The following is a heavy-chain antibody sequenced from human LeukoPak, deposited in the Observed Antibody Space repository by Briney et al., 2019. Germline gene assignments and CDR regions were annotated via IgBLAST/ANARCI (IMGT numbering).Heavy chain of an antibody. Sequence: ASVKVSCKASGYTFTSYGISWVRQAPGQGLEWMGWISAYNGNTNYAQKLQGRVTMTTDTSTSTAYMELRSLRSDDTAVYYCARDWFGYYYGSVSYYNRVYHGYWGQGTLVTVSS. D-gene: IGHD3-10*01. CDR2: ISAYNGNT. V-gene: IGHV1-18*01. CDR3: ARDWFGYYYGSVSYYNRVYHGY. CDR1: GYTFTSYG. J-gene: IGHJ4*02.